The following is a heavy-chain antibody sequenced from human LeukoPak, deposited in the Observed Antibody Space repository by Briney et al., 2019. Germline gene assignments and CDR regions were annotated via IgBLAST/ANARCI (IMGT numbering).Heavy chain of an antibody. CDR2: ISGRGGSR. CDR3: AKAGAYDSRGYSRFDY. J-gene: IGHJ4*02. V-gene: IGHV3-23*01. D-gene: IGHD3-22*01. Sequence: GGSLRLSCSASGFTFNNYAMSWVRQAPGKGLEWVACISGRGGSRNYADSVKGRFTISRDNSKNTLYVQMNSLRAEDTAVYYCAKAGAYDSRGYSRFDYWGQGTLVTVSS. CDR1: GFTFNNYA.